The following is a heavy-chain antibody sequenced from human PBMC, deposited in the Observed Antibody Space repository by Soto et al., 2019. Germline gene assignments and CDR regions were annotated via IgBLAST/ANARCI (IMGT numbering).Heavy chain of an antibody. CDR3: ARHRARRDYDMRRPSGGGTPLYFDY. J-gene: IGHJ4*02. V-gene: IGHV5-51*01. Sequence: PGESLKISCQGSGYSFSSYWNGWVRHMPGKGLEWMGIIYPGDSDARYSPSFQGQITIPADTSINTAYLRWSSLRASDTAMYYCARHRARRDYDMRRPSGGGTPLYFDYWGQGALVAVSS. D-gene: IGHD3-16*01. CDR2: IYPGDSDA. CDR1: GYSFSSYW.